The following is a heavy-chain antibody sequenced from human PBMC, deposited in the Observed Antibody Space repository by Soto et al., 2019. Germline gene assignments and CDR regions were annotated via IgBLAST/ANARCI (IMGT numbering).Heavy chain of an antibody. Sequence: GESLKISCKASGYIFSIYWIGWVRQMPGKGLEWMGIIYPGDSDTRYNPSFQGQVTISVDKSTSTAYLEWNTLKASDTAMYYCARPEISTRSNDYPYPFDHWGQGTLVTVSSGKFAPASVKVSCKASGYTVWYYYYGMDVWGQGTTVTVSS. CDR1: GYIFSIYW. D-gene: IGHD3-16*01. CDR2: IYPGDSDT. CDR3: ARPEISTRSNDYPYPFDHWGQGTLVTVSSGKFAPASVKVSCKASGYTVWYYYYGMDV. V-gene: IGHV5-51*01. J-gene: IGHJ6*02.